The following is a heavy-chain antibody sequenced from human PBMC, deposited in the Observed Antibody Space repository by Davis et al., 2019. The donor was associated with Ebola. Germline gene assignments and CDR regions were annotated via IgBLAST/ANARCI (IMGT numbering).Heavy chain of an antibody. CDR3: ATTKGGFDYAILTGYALDY. J-gene: IGHJ4*02. CDR1: GFTFSSYA. CDR2: ISGSSGTI. Sequence: PGGSLRLSCAASGFTFSSYAMTWVRQAPGKGLEWVSAISGSSGTIYYADSVKGRFTISRDNAKNSLYLQMNSLRDEDTAVYYCATTKGGFDYAILTGYALDYWGQGTLVTVSS. D-gene: IGHD3-9*01. V-gene: IGHV3-23*01.